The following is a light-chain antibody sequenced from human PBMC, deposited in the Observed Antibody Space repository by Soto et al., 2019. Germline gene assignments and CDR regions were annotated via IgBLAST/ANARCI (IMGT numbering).Light chain of an antibody. V-gene: IGLV1-47*01. J-gene: IGLJ3*02. Sequence: QSVLTQPPSASGTPGQRVTISCSGSSSNIGRDFVYWYQQVPGTAPRPLIYSDNQRYSGVPARFSGSKSGTSASLAISGLRSEDEADYYCASWDDSLSGVVFGGGTQLTVL. CDR2: SDN. CDR1: SSNIGRDF. CDR3: ASWDDSLSGVV.